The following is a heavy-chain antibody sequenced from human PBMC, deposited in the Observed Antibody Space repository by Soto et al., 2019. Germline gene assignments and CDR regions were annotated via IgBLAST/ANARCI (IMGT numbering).Heavy chain of an antibody. V-gene: IGHV3-30-3*01. Sequence: QVQLVESGGGVVQPGRSLRLSCAASGFTFSYHALNWVRQAPGKGLEWVAVISYDGDNKYIAESVKGRFTISRDNSKNTVSLQINSLRAEDTAMYFCARGTTTSAFSVMDVWGQGTAVTVSS. CDR2: ISYDGDNK. CDR1: GFTFSYHA. J-gene: IGHJ6*02. CDR3: ARGTTTSAFSVMDV. D-gene: IGHD1-1*01.